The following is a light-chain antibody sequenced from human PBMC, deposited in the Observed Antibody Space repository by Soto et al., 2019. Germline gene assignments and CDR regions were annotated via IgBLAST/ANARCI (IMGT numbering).Light chain of an antibody. Sequence: QSALTQPPSASGSLGQSVTISCTGTSSDVGAYNFVSWYQQHPGKAPKLMIYEVSKWPSGVPDRFSGSKSGNTASLTVSGLQAEDEADYYCSASAGSSNLFGGGTKLTVL. CDR3: SASAGSSNL. V-gene: IGLV2-8*01. CDR1: SSDVGAYNF. CDR2: EVS. J-gene: IGLJ2*01.